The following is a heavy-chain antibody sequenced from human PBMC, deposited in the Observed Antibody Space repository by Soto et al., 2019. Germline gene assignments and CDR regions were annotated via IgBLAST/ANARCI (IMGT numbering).Heavy chain of an antibody. Sequence: AGVKDSCKASGYTFTSYGISWVRQARGQGLEWMGWISAYNGNTNDAQKLQGRVTMTTDTSTSTAYMELRSLRSDDTAVDYCARYRSVVVPAALDPWGQGTLVTVSS. CDR2: ISAYNGNT. J-gene: IGHJ5*02. D-gene: IGHD2-2*01. CDR3: ARYRSVVVPAALDP. V-gene: IGHV1-18*01. CDR1: GYTFTSYG.